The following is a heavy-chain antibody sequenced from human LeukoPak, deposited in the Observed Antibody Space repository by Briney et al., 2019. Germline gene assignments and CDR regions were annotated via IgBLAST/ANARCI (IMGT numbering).Heavy chain of an antibody. J-gene: IGHJ4*02. CDR1: GFTFGSYS. CDR3: ARGYDSSGPFDY. Sequence: GGSLRLSCAASGFTFGSYSMNWVRQAPGKGLEWVSSISSSSSYIYYADSVKGRFTISRDNAKNSLYLQMNSLRAEDTAVYYCARGYDSSGPFDYWGRGTLVTVSS. CDR2: ISSSSSYI. D-gene: IGHD3-22*01. V-gene: IGHV3-21*01.